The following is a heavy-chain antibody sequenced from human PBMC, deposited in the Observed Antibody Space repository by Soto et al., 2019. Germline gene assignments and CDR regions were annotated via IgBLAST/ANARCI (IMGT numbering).Heavy chain of an antibody. Sequence: ASVKVSCKASGYTFSDYYIHWVRQDPRQGLERMGWINPKTGGINYAQNFQGRVTMTSDTSITSAYMELSRLRSDDTAVYFCARGHGSPYYMDVCGKGSTVTVSS. CDR3: ARGHGSPYYMDV. CDR2: INPKTGGI. CDR1: GYTFSDYY. V-gene: IGHV1-2*02. D-gene: IGHD6-13*01. J-gene: IGHJ6*03.